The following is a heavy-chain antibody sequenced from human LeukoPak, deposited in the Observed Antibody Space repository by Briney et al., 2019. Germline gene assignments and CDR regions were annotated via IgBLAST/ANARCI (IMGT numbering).Heavy chain of an antibody. CDR3: AREKWGSSTSFDY. CDR1: GFTFSSYA. D-gene: IGHD2-2*01. V-gene: IGHV3-30-3*01. Sequence: GRSLRLSCAASGFTFSSYAMHWVRQAPGKGLEWVAVISYDGSNKYYADSVKGRFTISRDNSKNTLYLQMNSLRAEDTAVYYCAREKWGSSTSFDYWGQGTLVTVSS. J-gene: IGHJ4*02. CDR2: ISYDGSNK.